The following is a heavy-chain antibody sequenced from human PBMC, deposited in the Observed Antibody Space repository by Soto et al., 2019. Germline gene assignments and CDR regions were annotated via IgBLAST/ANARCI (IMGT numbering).Heavy chain of an antibody. D-gene: IGHD6-13*01. CDR1: GGSFSGYY. V-gene: IGHV4-34*01. CDR2: INHSGST. CDR3: ARSGIAAAGKGWFDP. J-gene: IGHJ5*02. Sequence: PSETLSLTCAVYGGSFSGYYWSWIHQPPGKGLEWIGEINHSGSTNYNPSLKSRVTISVDTSKNQFSLKLSSVTAADTAVYYCARSGIAAAGKGWFDPWGQGTLVTVSS.